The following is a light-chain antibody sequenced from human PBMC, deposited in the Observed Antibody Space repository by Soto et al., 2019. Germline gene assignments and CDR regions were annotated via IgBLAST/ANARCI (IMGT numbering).Light chain of an antibody. J-gene: IGKJ1*01. CDR1: QSISNH. CDR3: QQSYSSPPT. V-gene: IGKV1-39*01. Sequence: DLPMTQSPSSLSASVEDRVIITCRASQSISNHLNWYQQKPGKAPKLLIFAASSLQSGVPSRFSGSRSGPDFTLTISSLQPEDFATYYCQQSYSSPPTFGQGTKVEIK. CDR2: AAS.